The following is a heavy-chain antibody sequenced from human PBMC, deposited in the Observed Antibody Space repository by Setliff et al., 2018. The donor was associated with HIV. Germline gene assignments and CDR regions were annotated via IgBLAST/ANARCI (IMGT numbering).Heavy chain of an antibody. D-gene: IGHD2-15*01. V-gene: IGHV4-38-2*02. CDR3: ARRHSDGNPLDYWYFDL. CDR2: IIYHGTT. Sequence: SETLSLTCTVSGYSIGSGYYWGWSRQTPERGLEWIGSIIYHGTTYINPSLKGRVSMSLDTSKNQFSLKLNSVTAADTAVYYCARRHSDGNPLDYWYFDLWGRGTLVTVSS. J-gene: IGHJ2*01. CDR1: GYSIGSGYY.